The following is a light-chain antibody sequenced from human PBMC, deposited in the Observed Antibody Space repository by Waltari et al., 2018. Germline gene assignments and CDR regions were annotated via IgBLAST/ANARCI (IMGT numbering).Light chain of an antibody. J-gene: IGKJ4*01. CDR3: QQFMSYPIT. Sequence: DIQMTQSPSTLSASVGDRVTITCRASQSIDSRLAWYQKKPGKAPKYLMFEASILENGGPPRISGRRYGTEFNLTISSVQPDDVATYYCQQFMSYPITFGGGTKVEI. CDR2: EAS. V-gene: IGKV1-5*03. CDR1: QSIDSR.